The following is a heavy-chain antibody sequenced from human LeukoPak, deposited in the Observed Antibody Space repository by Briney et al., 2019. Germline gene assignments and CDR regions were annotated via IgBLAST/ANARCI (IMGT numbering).Heavy chain of an antibody. CDR2: ISYDGSNK. J-gene: IGHJ3*02. Sequence: PGGSLRLSCAASGFTFSSYGMHWVRQAPGKGLKWVAVISYDGSNKYYADSVKGRFTISRDNSKNTLYLQMNSLRAEDTAVYYCAKDHMITFGGVIVGDAFDIWGQGTMVTVSS. D-gene: IGHD3-16*02. CDR3: AKDHMITFGGVIVGDAFDI. CDR1: GFTFSSYG. V-gene: IGHV3-30*18.